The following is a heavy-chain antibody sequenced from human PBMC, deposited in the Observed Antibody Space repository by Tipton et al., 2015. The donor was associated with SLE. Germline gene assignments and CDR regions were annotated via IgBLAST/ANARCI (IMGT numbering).Heavy chain of an antibody. J-gene: IGHJ4*02. Sequence: TLSLTCAVYGGSFSGYYWSWIRQPPGKGLEWIGSIYHSGSTYYNPSLKSRVTISVDTSKNQFSLKLSSVTAADTAVYYCARDYYDSSGYYLLYFDYWGQGTLVTVSS. D-gene: IGHD3-22*01. CDR1: GGSFSGYY. CDR3: ARDYYDSSGYYLLYFDY. V-gene: IGHV4-34*01. CDR2: IYHSGST.